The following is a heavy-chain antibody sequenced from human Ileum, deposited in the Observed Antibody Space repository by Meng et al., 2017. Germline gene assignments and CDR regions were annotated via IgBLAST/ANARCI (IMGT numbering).Heavy chain of an antibody. CDR2: IKQDGSEK. Sequence: GESLKISCVASGFSFSRFWMSWVRQAPGRGLEWVANIKQDGSEKYYVDSVKGRFTISRDNAKNSLYLQMNSLRAEDTAVYYCASPLAYCGGDCYADYWGQGTLVTVSS. D-gene: IGHD2-21*02. J-gene: IGHJ4*02. CDR1: GFSFSRFW. CDR3: ASPLAYCGGDCYADY. V-gene: IGHV3-7*01.